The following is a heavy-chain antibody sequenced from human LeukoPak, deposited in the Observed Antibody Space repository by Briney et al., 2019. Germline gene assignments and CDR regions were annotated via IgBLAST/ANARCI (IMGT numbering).Heavy chain of an antibody. J-gene: IGHJ4*02. D-gene: IGHD3-22*01. V-gene: IGHV3-30-3*01. CDR3: ARVPGSSGYYVD. CDR1: GFAFSTHA. Sequence: GRSLRLSCAASGFAFSTHAIHWVRQAPGKGLEWVALISSDGSNKYYADFLKGRFTVSRDNSKNTLYLQMNSLKAEDSAVYYCARVPGSSGYYVDWGQGTLVTVSS. CDR2: ISSDGSNK.